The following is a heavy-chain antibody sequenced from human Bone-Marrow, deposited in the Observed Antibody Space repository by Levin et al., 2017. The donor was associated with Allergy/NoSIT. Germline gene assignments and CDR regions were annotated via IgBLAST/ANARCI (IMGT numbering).Heavy chain of an antibody. D-gene: IGHD6-19*01. Sequence: PGGSLRLSCAGSGFTFEDYGMTWVRQVPEKGLEWVSGINWNGGSRGYADSVKGRFTISRDNAKNSLYLQMNSLRAEDTALYYCARVRDSSGWRDAFDVWGQGTMVTVSS. J-gene: IGHJ3*01. CDR1: GFTFEDYG. CDR3: ARVRDSSGWRDAFDV. V-gene: IGHV3-20*04. CDR2: INWNGGSR.